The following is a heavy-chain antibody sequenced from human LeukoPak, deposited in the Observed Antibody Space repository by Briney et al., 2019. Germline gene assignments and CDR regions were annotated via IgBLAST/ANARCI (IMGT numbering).Heavy chain of an antibody. CDR1: GGSISSYY. CDR2: IYYSGST. V-gene: IGHV4-59*01. CDR3: ARDGYSSGWYDI. Sequence: PSETLSLTCTVSGGSISSYYWSWIRQPPGKGLEWIGYIYYSGSTNYNPSLKSRVTISVDTSKNQFSLKLSSVTAADTAVYYCARDGYSSGWYDIWGQGTLVTVSS. D-gene: IGHD6-19*01. J-gene: IGHJ5*02.